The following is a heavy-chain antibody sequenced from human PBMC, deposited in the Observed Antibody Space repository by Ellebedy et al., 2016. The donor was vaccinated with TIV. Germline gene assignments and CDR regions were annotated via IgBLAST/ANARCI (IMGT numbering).Heavy chain of an antibody. CDR2: IYHSGST. V-gene: IGHV4-38-2*02. J-gene: IGHJ4*02. CDR1: GGSISTYY. CDR3: ARGDSTVATGGIDY. D-gene: IGHD4-17*01. Sequence: SETLSLXXTVSGGSISTYYWGWIRQPPGKGLEWIGSIYHSGSTYYNPSLKSRVTISVDTSKNQFSLKLSSVTAADTAVYYCARGDSTVATGGIDYWGQGTLVTVSS.